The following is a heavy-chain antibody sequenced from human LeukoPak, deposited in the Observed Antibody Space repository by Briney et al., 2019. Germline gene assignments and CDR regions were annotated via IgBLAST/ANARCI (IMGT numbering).Heavy chain of an antibody. CDR1: GFTFGSYA. Sequence: GGSLRLSCAASGFTFGSYAMHWVRQAPGKGLEWVAVISYDGSNKYYADSVKGRFTISRDNSKNTLYLQMNSLRAEDTAVYYCARGPLGSSGSGDAFDIWGQGTMVTVSS. V-gene: IGHV3-30*04. CDR3: ARGPLGSSGSGDAFDI. CDR2: ISYDGSNK. J-gene: IGHJ3*02. D-gene: IGHD3-22*01.